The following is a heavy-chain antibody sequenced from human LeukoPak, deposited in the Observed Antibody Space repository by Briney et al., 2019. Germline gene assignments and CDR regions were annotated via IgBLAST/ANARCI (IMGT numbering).Heavy chain of an antibody. CDR1: GGSFSGYY. Sequence: SETLSLTCAVYGGSFSGYYWSWIRQPPGKGLEWIGEINHSGSTNYNPSLKSRVTISVDTSKNQFSLKLSSVTAADTAVYYCARLSQLGSSWYGRGYYYMDVWGKGTTVTVSS. V-gene: IGHV4-34*01. CDR2: INHSGST. CDR3: ARLSQLGSSWYGRGYYYMDV. D-gene: IGHD6-13*01. J-gene: IGHJ6*03.